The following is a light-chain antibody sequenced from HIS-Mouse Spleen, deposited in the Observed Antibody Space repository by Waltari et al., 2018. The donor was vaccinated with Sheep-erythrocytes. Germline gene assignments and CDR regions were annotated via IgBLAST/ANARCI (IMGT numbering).Light chain of an antibody. CDR3: QQYDNLLT. V-gene: IGKV1-33*01. CDR2: DAS. Sequence: DIQMTQSPSSLSASVGDRVTITCQASQDISNYLNWYQQKQGKAPKLLIYDASKLETGVPSRFSGSGSGTDFTFTISSLQPEDIATYYCQQYDNLLTFGGGTKVEIK. J-gene: IGKJ4*01. CDR1: QDISNY.